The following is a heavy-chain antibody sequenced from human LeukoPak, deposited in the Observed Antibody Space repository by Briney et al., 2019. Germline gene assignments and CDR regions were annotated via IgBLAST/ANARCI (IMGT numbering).Heavy chain of an antibody. J-gene: IGHJ4*02. CDR2: VDPEDGET. CDR1: GYTFTDYY. Sequence: ASVKVPCKVSGYTFTDYYMHWVQQAPGKGLEWMGLVDPEDGETIYAEKFQGRVTITADTSTDTAYMELSSLRSEDTAVYYCASYVGYDFWSGPDGYFDYWGQGTLVTVSS. CDR3: ASYVGYDFWSGPDGYFDY. D-gene: IGHD3-3*01. V-gene: IGHV1-69-2*01.